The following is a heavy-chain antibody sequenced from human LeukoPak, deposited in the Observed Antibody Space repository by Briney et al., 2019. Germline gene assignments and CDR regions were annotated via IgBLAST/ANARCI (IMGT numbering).Heavy chain of an antibody. CDR2: ISSSSSYI. D-gene: IGHD3-22*01. CDR1: GFTFSTYA. J-gene: IGHJ6*04. Sequence: GGSLRLSCAASGFTFSTYAMTWVRQAPGKGLEWVSSISSSSSYIYYADSVKGRFTISGDNAKNSLYLQMNSLRAEDTAVYYCARGPTMKMDVWGKGTTVTVSS. V-gene: IGHV3-21*01. CDR3: ARGPTMKMDV.